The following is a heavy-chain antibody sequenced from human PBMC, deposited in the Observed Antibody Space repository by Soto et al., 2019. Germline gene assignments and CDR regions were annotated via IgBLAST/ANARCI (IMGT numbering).Heavy chain of an antibody. CDR1: GYTFTSYA. V-gene: IGHV1-3*01. CDR3: AKDDSAYYYYYGMDV. D-gene: IGHD3-9*01. CDR2: INAGNGNT. Sequence: ASVKVSCKASGYTFTSYAMHWVRQAPGQRLEWMGWINAGNGNTKYSQKFQGRVTITRDTSASTAYMELSSLRSEDTAVYYCAKDDSAYYYYYGMDVWGQGTTVTVSS. J-gene: IGHJ6*02.